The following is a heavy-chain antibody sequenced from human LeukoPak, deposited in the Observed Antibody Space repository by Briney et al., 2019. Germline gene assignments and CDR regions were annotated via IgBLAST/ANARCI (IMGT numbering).Heavy chain of an antibody. J-gene: IGHJ4*02. D-gene: IGHD4-23*01. Sequence: GSVRLSCAASGFTFSTYWMHWVRQAPGKGLVWVSRIKGDGSTTIYADPVKGRFTISRDNSKNTLYLQTSSLRAEDTGVYYCVRASTTVANLLDYWGQGTLVTVSS. CDR2: IKGDGSTT. CDR1: GFTFSTYW. CDR3: VRASTTVANLLDY. V-gene: IGHV3-74*01.